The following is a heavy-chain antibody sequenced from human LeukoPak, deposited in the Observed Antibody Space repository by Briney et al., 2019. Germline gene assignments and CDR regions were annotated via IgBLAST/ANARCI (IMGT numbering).Heavy chain of an antibody. D-gene: IGHD1-26*01. CDR2: INTGTGKT. CDR3: ARDKRSSPYYLFDY. Sequence: ASVKVSCKASGYTFSMNVIHWMCQAPGQRLEWMGWINTGTGKTKYSQKFQGRLSITRDTSANTTSMELSSLRSEDTAVFYCARDKRSSPYYLFDYWGQGTLVTVSS. CDR1: GYTFSMNV. J-gene: IGHJ4*02. V-gene: IGHV1-3*04.